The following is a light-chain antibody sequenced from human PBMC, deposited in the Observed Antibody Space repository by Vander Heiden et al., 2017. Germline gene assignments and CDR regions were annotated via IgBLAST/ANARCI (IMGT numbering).Light chain of an antibody. V-gene: IGLV1-44*01. J-gene: IGLJ1*01. CDR2: GNN. CDR1: SSNIGSNT. CDR3: AAWDDSLNGEV. Sequence: QSVLTQPPSASGTPGQRVTISCSGSSSNIGSNTVNWYQQLPGTAPKLLIYGNNQRPSGVPDRFSGSKSGTSDSLAISGLQSENEAEDDCAAWDDSLNGEVFGTGTKVTVL.